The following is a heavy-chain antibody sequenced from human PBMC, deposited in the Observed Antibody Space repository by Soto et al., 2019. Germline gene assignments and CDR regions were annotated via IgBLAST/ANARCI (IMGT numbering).Heavy chain of an antibody. J-gene: IGHJ4*02. CDR1: GFTFSSYA. D-gene: IGHD3-10*01. CDR3: ARDWFFDF. Sequence: GGSLRLSCAASGFTFSSYAMSWVRQAPGKGLEWASAISGSGGSTYYADSVKGRFTISRDNAKNSLYLQMNSLRAEDTAVYYCARDWFFDFWGQGTLVTVSS. CDR2: ISGSGGST. V-gene: IGHV3-23*01.